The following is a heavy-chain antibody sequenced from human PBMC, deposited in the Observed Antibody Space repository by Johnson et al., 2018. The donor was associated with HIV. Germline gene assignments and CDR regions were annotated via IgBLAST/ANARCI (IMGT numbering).Heavy chain of an antibody. CDR1: GFTVSRNY. CDR3: ARERNMIVVDDDACDS. D-gene: IGHD3-22*01. Sequence: VQLVESGGGVVQPGRSLRLSCAASGFTVSRNYMTWVRQAPGKGLEWVSVIYSGGSTYYADSVKGRFTISRDNSKNTLYLQMNSLRAEDTAVYYCARERNMIVVDDDACDSWGQGTMVTVSS. J-gene: IGHJ3*02. CDR2: IYSGGST. V-gene: IGHV3-66*02.